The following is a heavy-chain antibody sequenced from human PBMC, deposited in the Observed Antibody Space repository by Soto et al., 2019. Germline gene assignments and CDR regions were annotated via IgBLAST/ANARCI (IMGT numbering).Heavy chain of an antibody. CDR2: IYWDDDK. CDR3: AHIRVLFYGYNYGPFDY. Sequence: SGPTLVNPTQTLTLTCSFSGCSFSTSGVGVGWIRQPPGEALEWLSLIYWDDDKRYSPSLKSRLTFTKDTSKNQEVLTMTNMDPVDTATYYCAHIRVLFYGYNYGPFDYWGQGILVTVSS. V-gene: IGHV2-5*02. D-gene: IGHD5-12*01. J-gene: IGHJ4*02. CDR1: GCSFSTSGVG.